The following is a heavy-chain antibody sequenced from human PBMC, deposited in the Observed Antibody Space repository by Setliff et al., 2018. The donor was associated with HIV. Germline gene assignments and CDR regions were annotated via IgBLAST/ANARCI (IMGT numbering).Heavy chain of an antibody. V-gene: IGHV4-39*07. Sequence: SETLSLTCTVSGGSIDSTDYYWGWIRQPPGKGLEWIGSIYHSGSTYYNPSLKSRVTISVDTSKNQFSLKLSSVTAADTAVYYCARAPGDKSSSHFDYWGQGTLVTV. CDR3: ARAPGDKSSSHFDY. CDR1: GGSIDSTDYY. D-gene: IGHD6-6*01. CDR2: IYHSGST. J-gene: IGHJ4*02.